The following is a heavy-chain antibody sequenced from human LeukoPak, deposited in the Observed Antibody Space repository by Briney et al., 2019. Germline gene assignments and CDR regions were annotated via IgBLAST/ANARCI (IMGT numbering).Heavy chain of an antibody. CDR1: GGSISSSNW. CDR2: IYHSGST. D-gene: IGHD3-22*01. J-gene: IGHJ4*02. Sequence: PSGTLSLTCAVSGGSISSSNWWSWVRQPPGKGLEWIGEIYHSGSTNYNPSLKSRVTISVDKSKNQFSLKLSSVTAADTAVYFCARVDYDGSGYNFDYWGQGTLVTVSS. V-gene: IGHV4-4*02. CDR3: ARVDYDGSGYNFDY.